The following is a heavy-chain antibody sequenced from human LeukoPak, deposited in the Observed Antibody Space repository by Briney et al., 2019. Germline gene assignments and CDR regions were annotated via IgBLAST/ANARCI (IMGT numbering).Heavy chain of an antibody. CDR1: GFTFSSYW. Sequence: GGSLRLSCAASGFTFSSYWMSWVRQAPGKGLEWVSSISSSSSYIYYADSVKGRFTISRDNAKNSLYLQMNSLRAEDTAVYYCARDRHSYDFWSGYLRDAFDIWGQGTMVTVSS. V-gene: IGHV3-21*01. CDR2: ISSSSSYI. CDR3: ARDRHSYDFWSGYLRDAFDI. J-gene: IGHJ3*02. D-gene: IGHD3-3*01.